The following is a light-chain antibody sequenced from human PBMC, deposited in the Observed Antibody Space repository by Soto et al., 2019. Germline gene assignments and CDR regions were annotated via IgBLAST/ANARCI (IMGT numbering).Light chain of an antibody. J-gene: IGKJ5*01. CDR2: DAS. V-gene: IGKV1-33*01. CDR1: QDIGNY. CDR3: QQYYNVPIT. Sequence: DIQMTQSPSSLSASVCDRVTLTCQASQDIGNYLNWYQQRPGKAPKLLILDASSLDTGVPSRFSGSGSGTDFTFTISSLQSEDIATYYCQQYYNVPITFGQGTRLEIK.